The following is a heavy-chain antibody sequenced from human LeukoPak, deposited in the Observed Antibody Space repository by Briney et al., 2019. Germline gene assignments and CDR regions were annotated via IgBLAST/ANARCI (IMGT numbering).Heavy chain of an antibody. J-gene: IGHJ6*03. Sequence: PSETLSLACTVSGGSISSYYWSWIRQPPGKGLEWIGYIYYSGSTNYNPSLKSRVTISVDTSRNQFSLKLSSVTATDTAVYFCARVGPDTNYNYYYYYMDVWGKGTTVTVSS. CDR1: GGSISSYY. V-gene: IGHV4-59*12. CDR2: IYYSGST. D-gene: IGHD5-24*01. CDR3: ARVGPDTNYNYYYYYMDV.